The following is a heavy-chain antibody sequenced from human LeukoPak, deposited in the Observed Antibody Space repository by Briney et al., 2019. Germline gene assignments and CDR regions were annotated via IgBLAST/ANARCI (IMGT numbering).Heavy chain of an antibody. CDR2: ISYDGSNK. CDR3: LRERSGIRDY. J-gene: IGHJ4*02. Sequence: GGSLRLSCAASGFTFSSYGMHWVRQAPGKGLEWVAVISYDGSNKYYADSVKGRFTISRDNSKNTLYLQMNSLRAEDTAVYYCLRERSGIRDYWGQGTLVTVSS. CDR1: GFTFSSYG. V-gene: IGHV3-30*03. D-gene: IGHD3-10*01.